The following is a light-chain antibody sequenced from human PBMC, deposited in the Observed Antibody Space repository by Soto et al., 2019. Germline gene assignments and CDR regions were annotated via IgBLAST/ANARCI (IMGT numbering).Light chain of an antibody. Sequence: DIQMTQSPPSLSAFVGDRVTITCRASQGINTWIAWYQQKPEKAPTSLIYDASSLESGVPSRFSGCGSGTDFTLTISSLQPEDVATYYCQQYSTYPLTFGGGTKVEIK. V-gene: IGKV1D-16*01. J-gene: IGKJ4*01. CDR1: QGINTW. CDR2: DAS. CDR3: QQYSTYPLT.